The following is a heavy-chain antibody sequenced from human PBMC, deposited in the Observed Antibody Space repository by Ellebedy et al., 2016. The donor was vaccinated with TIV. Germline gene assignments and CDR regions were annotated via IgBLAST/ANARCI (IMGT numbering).Heavy chain of an antibody. CDR3: ARYFGGHDAFDI. CDR2: MNPNSGNT. V-gene: IGHV1-8*01. Sequence: AASVKVSCKASGYTFTSYDINWARQATGQGLEWMGWMNPNSGNTGYAQKFQGRVTMTRNTSISTAYMELSSLRSEDTAVYYCARYFGGHDAFDIWGQGTMVTVSS. J-gene: IGHJ3*02. CDR1: GYTFTSYD. D-gene: IGHD4-23*01.